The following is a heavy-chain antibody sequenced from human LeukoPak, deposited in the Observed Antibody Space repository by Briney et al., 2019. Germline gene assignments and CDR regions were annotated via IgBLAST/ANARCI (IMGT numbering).Heavy chain of an antibody. Sequence: SVKVSCKASGGTFSSYAISWVRQAPGHGLEWMGRIIPILGIANYAQKFQGRVTITADKSTSTAYMELSSLRSEDTAVYYCARGLQQLVPTTWFDPWGQGTLVTVSS. J-gene: IGHJ5*02. CDR2: IIPILGIA. V-gene: IGHV1-69*04. CDR3: ARGLQQLVPTTWFDP. D-gene: IGHD6-13*01. CDR1: GGTFSSYA.